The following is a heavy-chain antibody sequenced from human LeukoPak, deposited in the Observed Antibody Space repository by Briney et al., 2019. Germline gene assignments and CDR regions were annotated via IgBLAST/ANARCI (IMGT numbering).Heavy chain of an antibody. CDR3: ARDSGPLFDP. J-gene: IGHJ5*02. Sequence: GGSLRLSCAASGFTFTTFTMNWVRHAPGKGLEWVSSISTSNTFIYYADSVKGRFTISRDNANNSLYLQMNDLRVEDTAVYYCARDSGPLFDPWGHGTLVTVLS. CDR2: ISTSNTFI. CDR1: GFTFTTFT. D-gene: IGHD7-27*01. V-gene: IGHV3-21*01.